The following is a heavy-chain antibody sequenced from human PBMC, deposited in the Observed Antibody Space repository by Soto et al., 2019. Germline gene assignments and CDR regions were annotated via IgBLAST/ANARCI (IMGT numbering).Heavy chain of an antibody. Sequence: PGGSLRLSCAASGFSLRSYGMHWVRQAPGKGLEWVAVISYDGSKKYYADSVKGRFTISRDTSKNTLYLQMNSLRPGDTAVYYCAKDVYRWAVWGQGTTVTVSS. CDR1: GFSLRSYG. D-gene: IGHD3-16*01. J-gene: IGHJ6*02. CDR2: ISYDGSKK. V-gene: IGHV3-30*18. CDR3: AKDVYRWAV.